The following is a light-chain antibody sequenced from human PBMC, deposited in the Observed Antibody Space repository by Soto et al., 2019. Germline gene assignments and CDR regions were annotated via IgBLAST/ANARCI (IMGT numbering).Light chain of an antibody. V-gene: IGKV1-9*01. J-gene: IGKJ4*01. Sequence: DIKLTQSPSFLSASVGDRVTITCRASQGISSYLAWYQQKQGKAPKLLIYAASTLQSGVPSRFSGSGSGTEFTLTISSLQPEDFATYYCQQLNSYPLTFGGGTKVDIK. CDR1: QGISSY. CDR2: AAS. CDR3: QQLNSYPLT.